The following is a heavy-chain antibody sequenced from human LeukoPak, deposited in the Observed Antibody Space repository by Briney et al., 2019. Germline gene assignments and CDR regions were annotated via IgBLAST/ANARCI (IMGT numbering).Heavy chain of an antibody. D-gene: IGHD5-18*01. CDR1: GGSISSYY. CDR3: ASYTAMVTGYFDY. V-gene: IGHV4-59*12. CDR2: IYYSGST. J-gene: IGHJ4*02. Sequence: SETLSLTCTVSGGSISSYYWSWIRQPPGKGLEWIGYIYYSGSTYYNPSLKSRVTISVDTSKNQFSLKLSSVTAADTAVYYCASYTAMVTGYFDYWGQGTLVTVSS.